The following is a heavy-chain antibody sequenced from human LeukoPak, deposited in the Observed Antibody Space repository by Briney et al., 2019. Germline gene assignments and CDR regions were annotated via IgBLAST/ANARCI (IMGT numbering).Heavy chain of an antibody. Sequence: SETLSLTCTVSGGSINSYYWSWIRQPPGKGLEWIGYIYYSGSANYNPSLQSRVTISVDTSKNQFSLKLNSVTAADTAVYYCARGPYYDFWSGYPYFDYWGQGTLVTVSS. J-gene: IGHJ4*02. CDR2: IYYSGSA. CDR1: GGSINSYY. D-gene: IGHD3-3*01. V-gene: IGHV4-59*08. CDR3: ARGPYYDFWSGYPYFDY.